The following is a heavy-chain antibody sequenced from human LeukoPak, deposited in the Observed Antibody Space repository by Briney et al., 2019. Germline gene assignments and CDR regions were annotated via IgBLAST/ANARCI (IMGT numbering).Heavy chain of an antibody. D-gene: IGHD4-23*01. V-gene: IGHV3-64D*09. CDR2: ISGNGGST. CDR1: RFTFSSYA. CDR3: VKGLTTVVTPSGYYYGMDV. Sequence: PGGSLRLSCSASRFTFSSYAMHWVRQAPGKGLEYVSGISGNGGSTHYADSVKGRFTISRDNSKNTLYLQMSSLRAEDTAVYYCVKGLTTVVTPSGYYYGMDVWGQGTTVTVSS. J-gene: IGHJ6*02.